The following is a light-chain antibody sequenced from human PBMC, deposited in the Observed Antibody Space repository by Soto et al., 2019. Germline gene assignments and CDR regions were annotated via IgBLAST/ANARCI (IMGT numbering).Light chain of an antibody. CDR1: QSVNNY. Sequence: EIVMAQSPATLSVSPLYVATLSFSSSQSVNNYLAWYQHKPGQSPRLLIYDSSIRATGIPARFSGSGSGTDFTLTISRLEPEDFAVYYCQQFSSYPLTFGGGTRWIS. J-gene: IGKJ4*01. CDR3: QQFSSYPLT. V-gene: IGKV3-11*01. CDR2: DSS.